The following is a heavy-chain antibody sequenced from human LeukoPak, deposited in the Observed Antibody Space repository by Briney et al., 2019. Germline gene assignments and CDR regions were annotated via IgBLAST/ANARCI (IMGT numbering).Heavy chain of an antibody. CDR1: GYSFTSYW. D-gene: IGHD2-15*01. J-gene: IGHJ3*02. V-gene: IGHV5-51*01. CDR3: ARSKGGGSCPCAFDI. CDR2: IYPGDSDT. Sequence: PGESLKISCKGSGYSFTSYWIGWVRQMPGKGLEWMGIIYPGDSDTRYSPSFQGQVTISADKSISTAYLQWSSLKASDTAMYYCARSKGGGSCPCAFDIWGQGTMVTVSS.